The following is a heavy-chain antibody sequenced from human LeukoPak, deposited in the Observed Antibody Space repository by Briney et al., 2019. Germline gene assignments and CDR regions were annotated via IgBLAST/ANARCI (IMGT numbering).Heavy chain of an antibody. V-gene: IGHV4-34*01. D-gene: IGHD4-17*01. CDR3: ARDRAYGDWDY. CDR1: GGSFSGYY. J-gene: IGHJ4*02. Sequence: SETLSLTCAVYGGSFSGYYWSWIRQPPGKGLEWIGEINHSGSTNYNPSLKSRVTISVDTSKNQFSLKLSSVTAADTAVYYCARDRAYGDWDYWGQGTLVTVSS. CDR2: INHSGST.